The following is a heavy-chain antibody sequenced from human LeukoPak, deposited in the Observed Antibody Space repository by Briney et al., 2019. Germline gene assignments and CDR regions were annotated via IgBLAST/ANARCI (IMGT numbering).Heavy chain of an antibody. CDR3: AGEGSGNYLSPVNY. CDR2: IYYSGST. Sequence: PSETLSLTCTVSGGSISSGDYYWSWIRQPPGKGLVWIGTIYYSGSTYYNPSLKSRVTISVDTSKNQFSLKLSSVTAADTAVYYCAGEGSGNYLSPVNYWGQGTLVTVSS. CDR1: GGSISSGDYY. D-gene: IGHD1-26*01. V-gene: IGHV4-39*02. J-gene: IGHJ4*02.